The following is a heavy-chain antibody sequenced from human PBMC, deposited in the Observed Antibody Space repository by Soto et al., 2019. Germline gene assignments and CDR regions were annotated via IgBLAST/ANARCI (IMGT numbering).Heavy chain of an antibody. V-gene: IGHV4-4*08. CDR3: ARHNLDYLARDVFDT. CDR2: IYSGNT. D-gene: IGHD3-10*01. Sequence: SETLSLTCTVSGVSISNYHWSWIRQPPGKGLEWIGYIYSGNTNYNPPLKSRLTISLDTSKSQFSLRLTSVTAADTAVYYCARHNLDYLARDVFDTWGQGTMVTVSS. J-gene: IGHJ3*02. CDR1: GVSISNYH.